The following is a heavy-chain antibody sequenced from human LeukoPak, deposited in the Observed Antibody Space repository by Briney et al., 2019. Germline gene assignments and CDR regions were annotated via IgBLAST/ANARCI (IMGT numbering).Heavy chain of an antibody. CDR1: GGSFSGYY. J-gene: IGHJ4*02. D-gene: IGHD3-22*01. CDR3: ARGRYYDSRFDY. V-gene: IGHV4-34*01. Sequence: SETLSLTCAVYGGSFSGYYWSWIRQPPGKGLEWIGEINHSGSANYNPSLKSRVTISVDTSKNQFSLKLSSVTAADTAVYYCARGRYYDSRFDYWGQGTLVTVSS. CDR2: INHSGSA.